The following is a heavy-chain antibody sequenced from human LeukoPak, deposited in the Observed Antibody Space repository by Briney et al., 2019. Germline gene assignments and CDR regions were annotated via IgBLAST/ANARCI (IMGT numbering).Heavy chain of an antibody. V-gene: IGHV3-23*01. D-gene: IGHD1-1*01. CDR2: ISGSGGST. CDR1: GFNFSSYA. Sequence: GGSLRLSCAASGFNFSSYAMSWVRQAPGKGLEWVSAISGSGGSTYYADSVKGRFTISGDNSKNTLYLQMNSLRAEDTAVYYCANQRLERRNYWGQGTLVTVSS. J-gene: IGHJ4*02. CDR3: ANQRLERRNY.